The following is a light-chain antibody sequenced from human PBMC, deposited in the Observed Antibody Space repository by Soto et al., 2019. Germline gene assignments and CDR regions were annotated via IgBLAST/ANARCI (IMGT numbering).Light chain of an antibody. CDR2: AAS. V-gene: IGKV1-39*01. J-gene: IGKJ5*01. CDR3: QQTYSTPIT. CDR1: HPISNY. Sequence: IQMTQSPSSLSASVGDRVTITCRASHPISNYLNWYQQRPGKAPKLLIYAASSLQSGAPSRFSGSESGTDFTLTISSLQPEDCATYYCQQTYSTPITFGQGTRLEIK.